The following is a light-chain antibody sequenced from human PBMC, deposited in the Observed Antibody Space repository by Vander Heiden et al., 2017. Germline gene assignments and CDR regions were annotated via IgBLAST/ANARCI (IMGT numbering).Light chain of an antibody. CDR3: AAWDDSLNGWV. CDR1: SSNGRSNT. CDR2: SNN. Sequence: QSVLTQPPSASGTPGQRVTISCSRSSSNGRSNTVSWYQQLPGTAPKLLIYSNNQRPSGVPDRFSGSKSGTSASLAISGLQSEDEADYYCAAWDDSLNGWVFGGGTKLTVL. V-gene: IGLV1-44*01. J-gene: IGLJ3*02.